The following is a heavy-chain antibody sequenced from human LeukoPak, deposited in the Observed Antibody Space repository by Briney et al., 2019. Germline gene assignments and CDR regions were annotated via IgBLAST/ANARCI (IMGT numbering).Heavy chain of an antibody. CDR3: ARTVPGYPDDYFDY. CDR1: GFTFSRHW. Sequence: PGGSLRLSCAASGFTFSRHWMSWVRQAPGKGLERVAHMNQDGCAIYYVDSVKGRFTISRDNAKNSLYLQMNGLTVADTAVYYCARTVPGYPDDYFDYWGQGTLVTVSS. J-gene: IGHJ4*02. V-gene: IGHV3-7*01. D-gene: IGHD6-19*01. CDR2: MNQDGCAI.